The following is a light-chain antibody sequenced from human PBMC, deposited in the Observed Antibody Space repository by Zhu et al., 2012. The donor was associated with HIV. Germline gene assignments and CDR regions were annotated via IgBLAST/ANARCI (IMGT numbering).Light chain of an antibody. CDR3: QQYDDWPPLT. CDR1: ESIKSD. J-gene: IGKJ4*01. CDR2: DTS. Sequence: IVLTQSPATLSVSPGERATLSCRASESIKSDLAWYQQKPGQAPRLLIYDTSTRATGVPARFSGSGSGTEFTLTISSLQSEDFAVYYCQQYDDWPPLTFGGGYQGGDQT. V-gene: IGKV3-15*01.